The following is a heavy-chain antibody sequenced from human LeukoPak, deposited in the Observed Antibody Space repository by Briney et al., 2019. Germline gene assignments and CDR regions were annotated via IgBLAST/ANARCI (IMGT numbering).Heavy chain of an antibody. CDR1: GFTFSSYS. CDR2: ISSSSSYI. V-gene: IGHV3-21*01. CDR3: ARDRRYATIPRIVGATPRRGYFDY. J-gene: IGHJ4*02. D-gene: IGHD1-26*01. Sequence: GGSLRLSCAASGFTFSSYSMNWVRQAPGKGLEWVSSISSSSSYIYYADSVKGRFTVSRDNAKNSLYLQMNSLRAEDTAVYYCARDRRYATIPRIVGATPRRGYFDYWGQGTLVTVSS.